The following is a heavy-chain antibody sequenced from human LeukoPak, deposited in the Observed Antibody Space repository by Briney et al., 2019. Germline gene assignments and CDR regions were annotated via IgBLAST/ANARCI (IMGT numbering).Heavy chain of an antibody. D-gene: IGHD6-13*01. CDR3: ARGPLNSAAAAGHSLEY. V-gene: IGHV1-69*02. Sequence: ASVKVSCKASGGTFNSYIMSWVRQAPGQGLEWMRRIIPILDMANYAQKFQGRVTIPADKSTSTAYMELSSLTSEDTAVYYCARGPLNSAAAAGHSLEYWGQGTLVTVSS. CDR1: GGTFNSYI. CDR2: IIPILDMA. J-gene: IGHJ4*02.